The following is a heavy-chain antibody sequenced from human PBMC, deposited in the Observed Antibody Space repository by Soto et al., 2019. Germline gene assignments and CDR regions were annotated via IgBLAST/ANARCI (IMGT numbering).Heavy chain of an antibody. CDR2: IRSKAYGGTT. CDR1: GGKIGDYG. D-gene: IGHD3-16*02. J-gene: IGHJ4*01. Sequence: GGSMRVWWRAAGGKIGDYGGSWFRQAPGKGLEWVGFIRSKAYGGTTEYAASVKGRFTISRDDSKSIAYLQMNSLKTEDTAVYHRTRDTLSLWYRGQGTLVTVSS. V-gene: IGHV3-49*03. CDR3: TRDTLSLWY.